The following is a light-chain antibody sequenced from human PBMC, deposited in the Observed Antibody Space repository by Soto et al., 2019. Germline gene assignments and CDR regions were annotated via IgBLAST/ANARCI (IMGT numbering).Light chain of an antibody. Sequence: EIVMTQSPATLSVSPGERATLSCRASQSVSSDLAWYQQKPGQAPRLLIYGASTRPTVIPARFRGSGSGTEFTLTISSLQSEDFAVYYCQQYYNCPYTFGQGTTLEIK. J-gene: IGKJ2*01. CDR3: QQYYNCPYT. V-gene: IGKV3-15*01. CDR2: GAS. CDR1: QSVSSD.